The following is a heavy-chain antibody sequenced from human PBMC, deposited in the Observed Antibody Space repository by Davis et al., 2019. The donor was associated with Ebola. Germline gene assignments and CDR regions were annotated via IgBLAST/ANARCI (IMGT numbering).Heavy chain of an antibody. CDR1: GGSISSYY. CDR2: IYYSGST. Sequence: PGGSLRLSCTVSGGSISSYYWSWIRQPPGKGLEWIGYIYYSGSTNYNPSLKSRVTISVDTSKNQFSLKLSSVTAADTAVYYCARGGNSDYFDYWGQGTLVTVSS. D-gene: IGHD4-23*01. J-gene: IGHJ4*02. CDR3: ARGGNSDYFDY. V-gene: IGHV4-59*08.